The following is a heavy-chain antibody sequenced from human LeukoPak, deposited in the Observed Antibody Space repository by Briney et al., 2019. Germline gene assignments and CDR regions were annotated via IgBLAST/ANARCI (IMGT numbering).Heavy chain of an antibody. CDR1: GGTFSSYA. J-gene: IGHJ6*03. Sequence: ASVKVSCKASGGTFSSYAISWVRQAPGQGLEWMGGIIPIFGTANYAQKFQGRVTVTADKSTSTAYMELSSLRSEDTAVYYCARESQDYYYYYMDVWGKGTTVTVSS. CDR2: IIPIFGTA. CDR3: ARESQDYYYYYMDV. V-gene: IGHV1-69*06.